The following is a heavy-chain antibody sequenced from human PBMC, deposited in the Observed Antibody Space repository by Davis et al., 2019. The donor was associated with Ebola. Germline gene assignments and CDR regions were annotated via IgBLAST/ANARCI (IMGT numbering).Heavy chain of an antibody. CDR2: IWYDGSNE. Sequence: GGSLRLSCVASGFTFNNHGMHWVRQAPGKGLEWLADIWYDGSNEYYAEPVKGRSTISSDNSKNTLYLQMNSLRAEDTAIYYCARDRIGYDYALGSYYDVMELDYWGQGTLVTVSS. V-gene: IGHV3-33*01. J-gene: IGHJ4*02. D-gene: IGHD3-10*01. CDR1: GFTFNNHG. CDR3: ARDRIGYDYALGSYYDVMELDY.